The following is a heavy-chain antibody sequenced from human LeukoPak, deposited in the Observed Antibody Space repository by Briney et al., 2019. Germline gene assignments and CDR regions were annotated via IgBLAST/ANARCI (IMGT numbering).Heavy chain of an antibody. CDR3: ASEVGATTTDY. Sequence: GGSLRLSCAASGVTVSSNYMSWVRQAPGKGLEGVSGIYSGGSTYYADSVKGRFTISRDNSKNTLYLQMTSLRAEDTAVYYCASEVGATTTDYWGQGTLVTVFS. V-gene: IGHV3-66*02. D-gene: IGHD1-26*01. CDR2: IYSGGST. CDR1: GVTVSSNY. J-gene: IGHJ4*02.